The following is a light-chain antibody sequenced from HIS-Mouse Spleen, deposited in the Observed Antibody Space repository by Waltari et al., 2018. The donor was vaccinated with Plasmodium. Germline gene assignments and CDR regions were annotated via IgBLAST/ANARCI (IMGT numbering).Light chain of an antibody. V-gene: IGLV2-23*01. CDR1: SSHVGRYNL. CDR3: CSYAGSRMV. CDR2: EGS. Sequence: QSAPTQPASASGSPGQSITIPCTGPSSHVGRYNLVSWYQQHPGNAPKLMIYEGSKRPSGVSNRFSGSKSGNTASLTISGLQAEDEADYYCCSYAGSRMVFGGGTKLTVL. J-gene: IGLJ2*01.